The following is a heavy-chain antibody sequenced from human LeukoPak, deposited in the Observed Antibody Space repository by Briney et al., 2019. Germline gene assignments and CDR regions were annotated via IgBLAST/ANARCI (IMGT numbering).Heavy chain of an antibody. CDR2: ITRRSDII. CDR1: GFTFSNYV. J-gene: IGHJ1*01. Sequence: GGSLRLSCEASGFTFSNYVMTWVRQAPGKGLEWVSYITRRSDIIYYADSVKGRFTISRDNAKNSLFLQMNSLTAEDTAVYYCARGPSYFQHWGQGTLVTVSS. V-gene: IGHV3-48*01. CDR3: ARGPSYFQH.